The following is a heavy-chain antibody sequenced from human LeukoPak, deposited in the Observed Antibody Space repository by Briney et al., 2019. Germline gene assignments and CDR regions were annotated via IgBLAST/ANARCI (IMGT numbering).Heavy chain of an antibody. CDR3: ARPSGYSSGWYPY. CDR1: RYTFTSYG. CDR2: ISAYNGNT. D-gene: IGHD6-19*01. V-gene: IGHV1-18*01. J-gene: IGHJ4*02. Sequence: VASVKVSCKASRYTFTSYGISCGRQAPRQRLEWMVWISAYNGNTNYTQKLQGRATMTTATSTSTAYMELRSLRSDDTAVYYCARPSGYSSGWYPYWCQGTLVTVSA.